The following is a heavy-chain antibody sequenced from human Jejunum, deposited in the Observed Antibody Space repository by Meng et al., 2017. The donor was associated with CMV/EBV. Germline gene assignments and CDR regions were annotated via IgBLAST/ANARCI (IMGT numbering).Heavy chain of an antibody. CDR1: GFSLSSTY. CDR3: ARFYGGGAFDI. Sequence: SCAASGFSLSSTYINWVRQAPGKGLGWVSIIYPGGNTNYADSLKGRFTVSRDNSRNTLYLQMNNLTAEDTAMYYCARFYGGGAFDIWGQGTMVTVSS. D-gene: IGHD4-23*01. V-gene: IGHV3-53*01. CDR2: IYPGGNT. J-gene: IGHJ3*02.